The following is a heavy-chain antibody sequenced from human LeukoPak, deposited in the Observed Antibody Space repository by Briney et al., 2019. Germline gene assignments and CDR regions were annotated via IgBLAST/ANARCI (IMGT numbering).Heavy chain of an antibody. V-gene: IGHV3-48*03. CDR3: AKGSRSYTRYYYYYMDV. Sequence: PGGSLRLSCAASGFTFSSFEMNWVRQAPGKGLEWVSHISSSGTTIYDADSVKGRFTISRDNAKNSLYLQMNSLRVEDSAVYYCAKGSRSYTRYYYYYMDVWGKGTTVTVSS. D-gene: IGHD3-10*01. CDR2: ISSSGTTI. J-gene: IGHJ6*03. CDR1: GFTFSSFE.